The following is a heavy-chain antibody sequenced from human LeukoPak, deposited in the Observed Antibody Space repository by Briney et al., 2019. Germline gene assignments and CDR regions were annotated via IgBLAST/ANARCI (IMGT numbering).Heavy chain of an antibody. CDR1: GFTFSSYG. Sequence: GGSLRLSCVASGFTFSSYGMHWVRQAPGKVLEWVAVIWYGGSNKYYADSVKGRFTISRDNSKNTLYLQMNSLRAEDTAVYYCAKDRGRGYSFDDYWGQGTLVTVSS. CDR3: AKDRGRGYSFDDY. J-gene: IGHJ4*02. CDR2: IWYGGSNK. D-gene: IGHD5-18*01. V-gene: IGHV3-33*06.